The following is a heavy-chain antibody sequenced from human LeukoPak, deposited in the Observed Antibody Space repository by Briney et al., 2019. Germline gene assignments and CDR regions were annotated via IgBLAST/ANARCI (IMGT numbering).Heavy chain of an antibody. Sequence: GGSLRLSCVASGFTFSNCWMHWVRQAPGKGLVWVSRIKTDGSRTNYADSVKGRFTISRDNAKNTVYLEMNSLRSEDTAVYYCARVTGYTIEDYFDYWGQGTPVTVSS. J-gene: IGHJ4*02. D-gene: IGHD3-9*01. CDR2: IKTDGSRT. V-gene: IGHV3-74*01. CDR1: GFTFSNCW. CDR3: ARVTGYTIEDYFDY.